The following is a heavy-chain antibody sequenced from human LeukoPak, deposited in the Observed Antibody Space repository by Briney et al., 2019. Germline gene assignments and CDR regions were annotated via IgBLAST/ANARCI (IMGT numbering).Heavy chain of an antibody. J-gene: IGHJ4*02. V-gene: IGHV1-24*01. CDR1: GYALTKLS. D-gene: IGHD1-26*01. Sequence: ASVKVSCKVSGYALTKLSIHWVRQAPGKGLEWMGGFDFQDGETIYEQKFQGRVTMTEDTSSDTAYMELNSLRSEDTAVYYCSGKTARLVGPMGEGDWNYWGQGTLVTVSS. CDR3: SGKTARLVGPMGEGDWNY. CDR2: FDFQDGET.